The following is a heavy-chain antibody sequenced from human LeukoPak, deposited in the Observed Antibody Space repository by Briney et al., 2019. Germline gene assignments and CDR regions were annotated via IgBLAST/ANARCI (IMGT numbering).Heavy chain of an antibody. V-gene: IGHV3-43*02. CDR3: AKESGKFDY. CDR1: GLPIADFA. Sequence: GGSLRLSCVASGLPIADFAMHWVRQAPGKGLEWVSLISGDGVSTFYADSVKGRFSISRDNSKNSLYLEVNSLRTGDAAMYYCAKESGKFDYWGQGTLVAVSS. J-gene: IGHJ4*02. CDR2: ISGDGVST.